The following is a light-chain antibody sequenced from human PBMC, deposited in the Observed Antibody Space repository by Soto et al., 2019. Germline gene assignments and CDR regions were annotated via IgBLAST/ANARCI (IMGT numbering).Light chain of an antibody. CDR1: QSLLHSSNNKNY. Sequence: DIVMTQSPDSLAVSLGERATINCTSSQSLLHSSNNKNYLAWYQQKPGQPPKLLIYWASTRESGVPDRFSGSGSGTDFTLTIRSLQAEDVAVYYLHHCDRVPRTVGQGTKLAF. CDR2: WAS. V-gene: IGKV4-1*01. J-gene: IGKJ1*01. CDR3: HHCDRVPRT.